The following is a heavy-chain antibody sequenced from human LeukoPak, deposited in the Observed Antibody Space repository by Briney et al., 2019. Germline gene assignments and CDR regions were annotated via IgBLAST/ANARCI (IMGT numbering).Heavy chain of an antibody. J-gene: IGHJ4*02. CDR2: IYYSGST. CDR3: ARVDPTDGYSGYYFDY. Sequence: SETLSLTCTVPGGSISSGGNYWSWIRQYSGKGLERIGYIYYSGSTYYNPSLKSRVTISVDTSKNQFSLKLSSVTAADTAVYYCARVDPTDGYSGYYFDYWGQGTLVTVSS. D-gene: IGHD5-12*01. CDR1: GGSISSGGNY. V-gene: IGHV4-31*03.